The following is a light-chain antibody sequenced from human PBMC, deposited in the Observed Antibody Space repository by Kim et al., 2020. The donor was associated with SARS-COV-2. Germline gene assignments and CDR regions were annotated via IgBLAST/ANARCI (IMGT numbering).Light chain of an antibody. CDR3: QVWDTSGDQAI. CDR1: NIGSKN. Sequence: SYELTQPPSVSVAPGKTASITCGGNNIGSKNVHWYQQKPGQAPVLVIYYDSDRPSGIPVRFSGSNSGNMATLTISSVEAGDEADYYCQVWDTSGDQAIFGGGTQLTVL. J-gene: IGLJ2*01. CDR2: YDS. V-gene: IGLV3-21*04.